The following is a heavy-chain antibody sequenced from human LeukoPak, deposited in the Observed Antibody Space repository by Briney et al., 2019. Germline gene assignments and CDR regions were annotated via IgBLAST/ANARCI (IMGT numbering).Heavy chain of an antibody. J-gene: IGHJ4*02. Sequence: RASVKVSFKASGYAFTVRYMHWVRPVPGQGLEWMGFIKPYSGFTNYAEKFQDRVTMSRDTSDTTVYMELSSMGFDDTALYNCSTEDKYCKTTTCDDYWGQGTLVTVSS. CDR3: STEDKYCKTTTCDDY. CDR1: GYAFTVRY. D-gene: IGHD2/OR15-2a*01. V-gene: IGHV1-2*02. CDR2: IKPYSGFT.